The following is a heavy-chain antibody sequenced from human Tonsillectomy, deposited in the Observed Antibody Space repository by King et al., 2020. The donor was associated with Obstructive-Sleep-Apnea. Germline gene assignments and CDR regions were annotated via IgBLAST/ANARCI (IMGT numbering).Heavy chain of an antibody. D-gene: IGHD6-19*01. CDR2: ISWNSGSI. CDR3: AKDVSSGWSFWFDP. Sequence: QLVQSGGGLVQPGRSLRLSCAASGFTFEDYAMHWVRQAPGKGLEWVSGISWNSGSIGYADSVKGRFTISRDNAKNSLYLQMNSLRAEDTALYYCAKDVSSGWSFWFDPWGQGTLVTVSS. V-gene: IGHV3-9*01. J-gene: IGHJ5*02. CDR1: GFTFEDYA.